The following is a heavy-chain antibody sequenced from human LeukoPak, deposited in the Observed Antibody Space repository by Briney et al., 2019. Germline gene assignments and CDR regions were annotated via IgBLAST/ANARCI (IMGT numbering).Heavy chain of an antibody. CDR3: ARDSMAQLASLDAFDI. D-gene: IGHD6-6*01. Sequence: GASVRVSRTASGYTFTGYYMHWVRPTPGQGLEWMGWINPNSGGTNYAQKFQGRVTMTRDTSISTAYMELSRLRSDDTAVYYCARDSMAQLASLDAFDIWGQRTMVTVSS. V-gene: IGHV1-2*02. CDR2: INPNSGGT. J-gene: IGHJ3*02. CDR1: GYTFTGYY.